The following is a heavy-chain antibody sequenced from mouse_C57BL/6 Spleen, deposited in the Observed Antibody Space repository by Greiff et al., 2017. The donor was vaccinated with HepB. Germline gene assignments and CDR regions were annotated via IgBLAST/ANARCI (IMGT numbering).Heavy chain of an antibody. CDR1: GYTFTSYW. J-gene: IGHJ3*01. Sequence: QVQLQQPGAELVKPGASVKLSCKASGYTFTSYWMQWVKQRPGQGLEWIGEIDPSDSHTNYNQKFKGKATLTVDTSSSTAYMQLSSLTSEDSAVYYCARGGGFAYWGQGTLVTVSA. V-gene: IGHV1-50*01. CDR3: ARGGGFAY. CDR2: IDPSDSHT.